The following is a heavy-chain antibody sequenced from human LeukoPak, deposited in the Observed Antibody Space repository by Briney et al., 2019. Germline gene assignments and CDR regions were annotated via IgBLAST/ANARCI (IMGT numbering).Heavy chain of an antibody. CDR3: ASRSPSLTYDFWSGYYLHDAFDI. J-gene: IGHJ3*02. CDR1: GFTVSSNY. V-gene: IGHV3-66*02. D-gene: IGHD3-3*01. Sequence: GGSLILSCAASGFTVSSNYMSGVRQAPGKGLEWVSVIYSGGSTYYADSVKGRFTISRDNSKNTLYLQMNSLRAEDTAVYYCASRSPSLTYDFWSGYYLHDAFDIWGQGTMVTVSS. CDR2: IYSGGST.